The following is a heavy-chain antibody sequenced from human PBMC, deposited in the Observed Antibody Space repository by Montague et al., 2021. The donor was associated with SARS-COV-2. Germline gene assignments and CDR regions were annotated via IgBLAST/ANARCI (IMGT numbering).Heavy chain of an antibody. V-gene: IGHV4-59*08. CDR3: ARRGLGYCSSTSCQNAFDI. CDR1: GGSISSYY. Sequence: SETLSLTCTVSGGSISSYYRSWIRQPPGEGLEWIGYIYYSGSTNYNPSLKSRVTISVDTSKNQFSLKLSSVTAADTAVYYCARRGLGYCSSTSCQNAFDIWGQGTMVTVSS. D-gene: IGHD2-2*01. J-gene: IGHJ3*02. CDR2: IYYSGST.